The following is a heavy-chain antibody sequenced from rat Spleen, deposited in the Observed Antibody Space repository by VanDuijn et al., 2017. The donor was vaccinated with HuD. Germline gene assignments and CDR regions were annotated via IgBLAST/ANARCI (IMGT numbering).Heavy chain of an antibody. Sequence: QVQLKESGPDLVQPSQTLSLTCTVSGFSLTSYGVSWVRQPPGKGLEWIAGISSGGNTYHNSVLKSRPNISRDTAKSQVFLKIDSLQTEETALYFCARWKYSTDWFGYWGQGTLVTVSS. V-gene: IGHV2S8*01. CDR3: ARWKYSTDWFGY. CDR2: ISSGGNT. J-gene: IGHJ3*01. CDR1: GFSLTSYG. D-gene: IGHD1-6*01.